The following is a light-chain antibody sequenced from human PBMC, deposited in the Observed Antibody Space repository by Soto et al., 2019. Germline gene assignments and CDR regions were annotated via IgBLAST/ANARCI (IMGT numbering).Light chain of an antibody. CDR2: GTS. Sequence: EIVMTQSAATLYVSPGERDTLSCRASQSVSSNLAWYQQKPGQAPRLLIYGTSTRATGVPARFSVSGSGTEFTLTIRSLQSEDFAVYYCQQYNNWPLTFGQGTKVEIK. CDR3: QQYNNWPLT. J-gene: IGKJ1*01. CDR1: QSVSSN. V-gene: IGKV3-15*01.